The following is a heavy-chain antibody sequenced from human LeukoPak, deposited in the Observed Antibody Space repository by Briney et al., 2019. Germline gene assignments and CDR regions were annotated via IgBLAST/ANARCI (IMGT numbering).Heavy chain of an antibody. D-gene: IGHD3-22*01. CDR2: ISSSGSTI. V-gene: IGHV3-48*04. CDR3: ARDHWPYYYDSSHFDY. Sequence: GGSLRLSCAASGFTFSNYAVSWVRQAPGKGLEWVAYISSSGSTIYYADSVKGRFTISRDNAKNSLYLQMNSLRAEDTAVYYCARDHWPYYYDSSHFDYWGQGTLVTVSS. CDR1: GFTFSNYA. J-gene: IGHJ4*02.